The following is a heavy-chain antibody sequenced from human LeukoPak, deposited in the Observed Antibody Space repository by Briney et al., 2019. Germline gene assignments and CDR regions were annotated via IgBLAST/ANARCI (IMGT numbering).Heavy chain of an antibody. J-gene: IGHJ4*02. Sequence: ASVKVSYKASGYTFTGYYMHWVRQAPGQGLEWMARINPNSGGTNYAQKFQGRVTMTRDTSISTAYMELSRLRSDDTAVYYCASTIDYDFWRGYLSSWGQGTLVTVSS. CDR3: ASTIDYDFWRGYLSS. CDR2: INPNSGGT. D-gene: IGHD3-3*01. V-gene: IGHV1-2*06. CDR1: GYTFTGYY.